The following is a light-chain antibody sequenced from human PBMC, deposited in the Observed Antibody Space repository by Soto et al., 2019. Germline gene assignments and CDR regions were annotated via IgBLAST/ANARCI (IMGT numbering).Light chain of an antibody. V-gene: IGKV1-5*03. CDR3: QQYHAYPLT. CDR2: KTS. J-gene: IGKJ4*01. Sequence: DIQMTQSPSTLSASVGDRVTITCRASQSIGGWLAWYQQKPGKVPNLLMYKTSTLESGVPSRFSGSGSGTEFTLTISSLQPDDFATYYCQQYHAYPLTFGGGTKVEIQ. CDR1: QSIGGW.